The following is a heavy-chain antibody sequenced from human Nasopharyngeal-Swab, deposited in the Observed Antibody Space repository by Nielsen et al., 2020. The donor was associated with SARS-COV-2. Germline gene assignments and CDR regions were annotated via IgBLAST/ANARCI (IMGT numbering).Heavy chain of an antibody. Sequence: ASVKVSCKASGYPFTSYAMNWVRQAPGQGLEWMGWINTNTGNPTYAQGFTGRFVFSLDTSVSTAYLQISSLKAEDTAVYYCARDDSITIFGVVIEFSGMDVWGQGTTVTASS. V-gene: IGHV7-4-1*02. CDR3: ARDDSITIFGVVIEFSGMDV. J-gene: IGHJ6*02. CDR2: INTNTGNP. D-gene: IGHD3-3*01. CDR1: GYPFTSYA.